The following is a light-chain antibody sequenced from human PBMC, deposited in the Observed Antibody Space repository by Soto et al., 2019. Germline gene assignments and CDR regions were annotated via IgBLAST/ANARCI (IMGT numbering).Light chain of an antibody. J-gene: IGKJ4*01. V-gene: IGKV3-15*01. CDR3: QQYNNWLLT. Sequence: EIVMTQSPATLSVSPGERATLSCRASQSISSNLAWYQQKSGQAPRLLIYGPSTRATGIPARFSGSGSGTEFNLTISSLQSEDVGVYHCQQYNNWLLTFGGGTKVEIK. CDR1: QSISSN. CDR2: GPS.